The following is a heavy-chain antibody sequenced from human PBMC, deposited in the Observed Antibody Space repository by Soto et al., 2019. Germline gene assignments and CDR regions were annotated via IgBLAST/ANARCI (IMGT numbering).Heavy chain of an antibody. D-gene: IGHD3-10*01. V-gene: IGHV3-23*01. CDR1: GFTFSSYA. CDR2: ISGSGGST. CDR3: ARNPRDRSREYAFDI. J-gene: IGHJ3*02. Sequence: GGSLRLSCAASGFTFSSYAMSWVRQAPGKGLEWVSAISGSGGSTYYADSVKGRFTIPRDNSKNTLYLQMNSLRAEDTAVYYCARNPRDRSREYAFDIWGQGTMVTVSS.